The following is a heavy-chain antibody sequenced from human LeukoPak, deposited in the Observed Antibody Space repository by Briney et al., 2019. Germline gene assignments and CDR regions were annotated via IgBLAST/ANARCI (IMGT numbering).Heavy chain of an antibody. V-gene: IGHV1-18*01. D-gene: IGHD2-2*01. Sequence: ASVTVSCKASGYTFTTYSLAWVRQAPGQSLEWMGWISVNNGGTNYAQSFQDRVTLTRDTSTNTAYLELRSLRPDDTAIIYCATATQPRGYFLHWGQGTLVTVSS. CDR1: GYTFTTYS. J-gene: IGHJ1*01. CDR3: ATATQPRGYFLH. CDR2: ISVNNGGT.